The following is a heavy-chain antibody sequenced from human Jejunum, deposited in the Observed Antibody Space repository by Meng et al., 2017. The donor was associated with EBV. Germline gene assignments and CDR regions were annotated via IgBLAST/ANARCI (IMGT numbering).Heavy chain of an antibody. CDR2: ISSGSSFI. D-gene: IGHD3-16*02. CDR3: VRDSSFNVH. V-gene: IGHV3-21*02. CDR1: GFTFSSDS. J-gene: IGHJ4*02. Sequence: EVQVGESGWGLVKPVGSLRTSCAASGFTFSSDSMNWVRQAPGKGLEWVSYISSGSSFIYYADSVKGRFTISRDDAKNSLFLQLNSLRAEDTAVYYCVRDSSFNVHWGQGTLVTVSS.